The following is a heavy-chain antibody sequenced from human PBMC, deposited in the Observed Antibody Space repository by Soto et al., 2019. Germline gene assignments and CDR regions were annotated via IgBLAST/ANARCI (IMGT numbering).Heavy chain of an antibody. V-gene: IGHV1-69*10. CDR3: ARERADDIVVVPAAMHYYYYGMDV. J-gene: IGHJ6*02. Sequence: SVKVSCKASGGTFSSYAISWVRQAPGQGLEWMGGIIPIFGIANYAQKFQGRVTITADKSTSTAYMELSSLRSEDTAVYYCARERADDIVVVPAAMHYYYYGMDVWGQGTTVTVSS. D-gene: IGHD2-2*01. CDR1: GGTFSSYA. CDR2: IIPIFGIA.